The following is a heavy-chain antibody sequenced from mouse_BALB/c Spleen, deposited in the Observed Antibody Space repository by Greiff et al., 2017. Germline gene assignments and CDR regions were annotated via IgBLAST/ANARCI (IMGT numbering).Heavy chain of an antibody. CDR3: AREKDYDYDDAMDY. CDR1: GFTFSDYY. V-gene: IGHV5-4*02. Sequence: DVHLVESGGGLVKPGGSLKLSCAASGFTFSDYYMYWVRQTPEKRLEWVATISDGGSYTYYPDSVKGRFTISRDNAKNNLYLQMSSLKSEDTAMYYCAREKDYDYDDAMDYWGQGTSVTVSS. D-gene: IGHD2-4*01. CDR2: ISDGGSYT. J-gene: IGHJ4*01.